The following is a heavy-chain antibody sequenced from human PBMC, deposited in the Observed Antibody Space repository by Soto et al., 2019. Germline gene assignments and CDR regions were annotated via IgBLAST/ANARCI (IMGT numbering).Heavy chain of an antibody. Sequence: VEMVQSGAEVKKPGASVRVSCKASGYTFTDYFIHWVRQAPGQGLEWMGWINPNSGGTNYAQKFQGRVTITRDPSIKTVYLDLSRPGSYDMATYYCARDTKIPAHAIHDGRWGQGNLVTVSS. CDR2: INPNSGGT. V-gene: IGHV1-2*02. CDR3: ARDTKIPAHAIHDGR. D-gene: IGHD2-2*01. CDR1: GYTFTDYF. J-gene: IGHJ4*02.